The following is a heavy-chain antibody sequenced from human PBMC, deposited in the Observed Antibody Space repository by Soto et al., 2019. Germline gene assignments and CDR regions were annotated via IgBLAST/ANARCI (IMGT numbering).Heavy chain of an antibody. D-gene: IGHD2-2*01. J-gene: IGHJ3*02. CDR2: MNPNSGNT. V-gene: IGHV1-8*01. CDR1: GYTFTSYD. CDR3: ARGERQLGTHDAFEI. Sequence: GYSVQASCKASGYTFTSYDINWVRQATGQGLEWMGWMNPNSGNTGYAQKFQGRVTMTRNTSISTAYMELSSLRSEDTAVYYCARGERQLGTHDAFEIWGQGPMVNVSS.